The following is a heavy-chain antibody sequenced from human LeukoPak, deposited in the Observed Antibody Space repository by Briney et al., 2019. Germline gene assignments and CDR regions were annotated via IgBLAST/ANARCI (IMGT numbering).Heavy chain of an antibody. CDR3: VRESGSGNYYYYYMDV. Sequence: ASVKVSCKASGYTFTGYYMHWVRQAPGQGLEWMGWINPNSGGTNYAQKFQGRVTMTRDTSISTAYMELSRLRSDDTAVYYCVRESGSGNYYYYYMDVWGKGTTVTVSS. CDR1: GYTFTGYY. CDR2: INPNSGGT. D-gene: IGHD3-10*01. J-gene: IGHJ6*03. V-gene: IGHV1-2*02.